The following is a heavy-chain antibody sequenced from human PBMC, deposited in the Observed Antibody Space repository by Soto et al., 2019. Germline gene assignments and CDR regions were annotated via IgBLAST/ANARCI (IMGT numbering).Heavy chain of an antibody. J-gene: IGHJ4*02. V-gene: IGHV3-30-3*01. Sequence: RWSLRLSCSASVFTFSSYAMHWFRQAPGKGLEWVAVISYDGSNKYYADSVKGRFTISRDNSKNTLYLQMNSLRAEDTAVYYCARAVPMIVVVITVNLDYWGQGTLVTVSS. D-gene: IGHD3-22*01. CDR3: ARAVPMIVVVITVNLDY. CDR1: VFTFSSYA. CDR2: ISYDGSNK.